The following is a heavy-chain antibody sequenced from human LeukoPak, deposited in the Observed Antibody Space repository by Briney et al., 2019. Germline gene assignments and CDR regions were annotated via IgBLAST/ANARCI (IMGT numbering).Heavy chain of an antibody. Sequence: GGSLRLSCAASGFTFSSYAMSWVRQAPGKGLEWVAVISYDGSNKYYADSVKGRFTISRDNSKNTLYLQMNSLRAEDTAVYYCAKSTVAFDIWGQGTMVTVSS. V-gene: IGHV3-30*18. D-gene: IGHD2-8*02. CDR3: AKSTVAFDI. CDR2: ISYDGSNK. J-gene: IGHJ3*02. CDR1: GFTFSSYA.